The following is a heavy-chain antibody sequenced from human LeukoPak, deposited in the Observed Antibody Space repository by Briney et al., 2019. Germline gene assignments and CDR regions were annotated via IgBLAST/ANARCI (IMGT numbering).Heavy chain of an antibody. D-gene: IGHD5-18*01. V-gene: IGHV3-33*01. CDR2: IWYDGSNK. CDR3: ARGIQLSDY. Sequence: GGSLRLSCAASGFTFSSYGMRWVRQAPGKGLEWVAVIWYDGSNKYYADSVKGRFTISRDNSKNTLFLQMNSLRAEDTAVFYCARGIQLSDYWGQGTLVTVSS. CDR1: GFTFSSYG. J-gene: IGHJ4*02.